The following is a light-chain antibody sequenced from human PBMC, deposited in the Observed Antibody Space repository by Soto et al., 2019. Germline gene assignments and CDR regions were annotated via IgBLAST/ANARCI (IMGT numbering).Light chain of an antibody. Sequence: QSVLTKPASVSGSPGQSITISCTGTSSDVGGYNYVCWYKQHPGKAPQLMIYEVTNRPSGVSDRFSGSKSGNTASLTISGLQAEDEADYYCSSYTSSSTLYVFGTGTKVTVL. CDR2: EVT. V-gene: IGLV2-14*01. CDR3: SSYTSSSTLYV. J-gene: IGLJ1*01. CDR1: SSDVGGYNY.